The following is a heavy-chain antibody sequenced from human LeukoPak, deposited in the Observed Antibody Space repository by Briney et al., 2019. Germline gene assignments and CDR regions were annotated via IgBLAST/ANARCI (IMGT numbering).Heavy chain of an antibody. Sequence: GGSLRLSCAASGFIFSNYALHWVRQAPGKGLEWVAVVLYDGETKYYADSVKGRFTISRDNPENMLYLQMNSLRPEDTAVYYCARSFREQFTGFDPWGQGTLVTVSS. CDR3: ARSFREQFTGFDP. CDR2: VLYDGETK. J-gene: IGHJ5*02. CDR1: GFIFSNYA. V-gene: IGHV3-30*04. D-gene: IGHD3-10*01.